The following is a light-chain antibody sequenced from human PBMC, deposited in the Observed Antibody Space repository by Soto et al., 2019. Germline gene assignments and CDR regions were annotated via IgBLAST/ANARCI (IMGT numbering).Light chain of an antibody. V-gene: IGKV3-11*01. CDR1: QSVSSD. CDR2: DAS. J-gene: IGKJ2*01. CDR3: QQRSDWPRS. Sequence: EIVLTQSPATLSLSPGERATLSCRASQSVSSDLSWYQQRPGQAPRLLVYDASKGATGIQRRFSGSGSGTDFSLTISSLEPDDFAVYYCQQRSDWPRSFGQGTKLEIK.